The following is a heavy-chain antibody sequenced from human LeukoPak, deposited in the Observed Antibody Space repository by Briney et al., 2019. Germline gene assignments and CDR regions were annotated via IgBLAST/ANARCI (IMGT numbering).Heavy chain of an antibody. D-gene: IGHD3-10*01. CDR2: INWNGGRT. V-gene: IGHV3-20*04. CDR3: ARDRGLSYKDY. CDR1: GFTFDDYG. J-gene: IGHJ4*02. Sequence: GGSLRLSCAASGFTFDDYGMSWVRQAPGKGLEWVSGINWNGGRTGYADSVKGRFTISRDNSKNTLYLQMNSLRAEDTAVYYCARDRGLSYKDYWGQGTLVTVSS.